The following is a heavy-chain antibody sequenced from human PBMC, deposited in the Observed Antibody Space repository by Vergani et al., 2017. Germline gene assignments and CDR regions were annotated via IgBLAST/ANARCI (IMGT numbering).Heavy chain of an antibody. CDR1: GFTVSSNY. V-gene: IGHV3-66*02. CDR3: ASVNCSSTSCYFGYYYYYGMDV. CDR2: IYSGGST. D-gene: IGHD2-2*01. Sequence: EVQLVESGGGLVQPGGSLRLSCAASGFTVSSNYMSWVRQAPGKGLEWVSFIYSGGSTYYADSVTGRFTISRDNSKNTLYLQMNSLRAEDTAVYYCASVNCSSTSCYFGYYYYYGMDVWGQGTTVTVSS. J-gene: IGHJ6*02.